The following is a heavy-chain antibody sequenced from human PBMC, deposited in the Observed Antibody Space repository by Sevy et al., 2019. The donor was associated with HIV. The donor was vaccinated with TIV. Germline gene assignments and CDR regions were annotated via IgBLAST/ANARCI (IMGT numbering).Heavy chain of an antibody. CDR2: ISSTSTYI. CDR1: GLTFSTYT. D-gene: IGHD1-7*01. V-gene: IGHV3-21*01. J-gene: IGHJ4*02. CDR3: ARGLELGYFDY. Sequence: GGSLRLSCAASGLTFSTYTFNWVRQAPGKGLEWVSSISSTSTYIYYADSVKGRFTISRDNAKNSLYLQMTSLRADETAVYYCARGLELGYFDYWGLGTLVTVSS.